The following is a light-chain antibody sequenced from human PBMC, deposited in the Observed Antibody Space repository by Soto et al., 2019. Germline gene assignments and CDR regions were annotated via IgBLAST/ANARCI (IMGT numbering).Light chain of an antibody. V-gene: IGKV3-20*01. CDR2: GAS. J-gene: IGKJ1*01. Sequence: ETVLTQSPGTLSLSPGERATLSCRASQSVSSSYLAWYQQKPGQAPRLLIYGASTRATGIPDRFSGSGSGTDFTLTISRLEPEDFAVYYCQQYGSSPWTFGQGT. CDR1: QSVSSSY. CDR3: QQYGSSPWT.